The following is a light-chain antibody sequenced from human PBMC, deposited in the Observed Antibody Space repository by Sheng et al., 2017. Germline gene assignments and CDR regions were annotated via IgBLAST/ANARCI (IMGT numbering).Light chain of an antibody. CDR1: SSSIGAGYG. V-gene: IGLV1-40*01. CDR2: DDD. CDR3: QSYDSDLNAYV. J-gene: IGLJ1*01. Sequence: QSVLAQPPSVSGAPGQRVTISCTGGSSSIGAGYGVQWYQQLPGTAPKLIIYDDDDRPSGVPDRFSTFNSGASASLAISGLQAEDEADYYCQSYDSDLNAYVFGTGTKVIVL.